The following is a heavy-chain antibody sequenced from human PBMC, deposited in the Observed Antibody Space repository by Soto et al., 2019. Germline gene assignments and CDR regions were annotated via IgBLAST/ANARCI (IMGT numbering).Heavy chain of an antibody. CDR2: INSDGSST. CDR3: AREDSSGCYGTRHHYYYGMHV. J-gene: IGHJ6*04. Sequence: GGSLRLCCAASGFTFSSYWMHWVRQAPGKGLVWVSRINSDGSSTSYADSVKGRFTISRDNAKNTLYLQMNSLRAEDTAVYYCAREDSSGCYGTRHHYYYGMHVPGKATTVTGSS. V-gene: IGHV3-74*01. D-gene: IGHD6-19*01. CDR1: GFTFSSYW.